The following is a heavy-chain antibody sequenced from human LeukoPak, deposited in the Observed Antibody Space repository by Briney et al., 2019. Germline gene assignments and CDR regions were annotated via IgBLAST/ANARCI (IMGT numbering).Heavy chain of an antibody. CDR2: IHHSGGT. Sequence: PSETLSLTCTVSGYSISSGYYWGWIRQPPGEGVEWSESIHHSGGTYYNPPLKGRFTITGDTSKNQLSLKLTTVTAADTAVYYCARERGYCSGGSCNWFDPWGQGTLVTVSS. J-gene: IGHJ5*02. CDR1: GYSISSGYY. D-gene: IGHD2-15*01. CDR3: ARERGYCSGGSCNWFDP. V-gene: IGHV4-38-2*02.